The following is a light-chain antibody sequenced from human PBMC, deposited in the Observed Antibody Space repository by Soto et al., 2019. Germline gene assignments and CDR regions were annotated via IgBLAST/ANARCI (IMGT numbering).Light chain of an antibody. CDR3: QQYGSSPRT. CDR2: GAS. J-gene: IGKJ2*01. V-gene: IGKV3-20*01. CDR1: QSVSSSY. Sequence: EIVLTQSPGTLSLSPGERATLSCRASQSVSSSYLAWYQQKPGQAPRLLMYGASSRATGIPDRFSGSGSGTDFTLTISRLETEDSAVYYCQQYGSSPRTFGQGTKLKIK.